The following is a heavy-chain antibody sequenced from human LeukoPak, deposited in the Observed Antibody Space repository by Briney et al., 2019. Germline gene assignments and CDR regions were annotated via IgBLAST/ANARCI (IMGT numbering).Heavy chain of an antibody. Sequence: PGGSLRLSCAASGFTFNIYNMNWVRQAPGKALEWVSSITSSSTYTYYADSVKGRYTISRDNAKNSLYLQMNGLRAEDTAVYYGAKGRQHHPPATWFDPWGQGTLVTVSS. CDR2: ITSSSTYT. CDR3: AKGRQHHPPATWFDP. J-gene: IGHJ5*02. V-gene: IGHV3-21*01. CDR1: GFTFNIYN. D-gene: IGHD1-1*01.